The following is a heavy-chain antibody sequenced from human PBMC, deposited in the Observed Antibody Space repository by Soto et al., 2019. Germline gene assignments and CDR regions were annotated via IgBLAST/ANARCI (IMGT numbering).Heavy chain of an antibody. Sequence: QVHLVQSEAEVRKPGSSVKVSCKSSGGSFTTDSIIWVRQAPGQGLEWMGGINPLFRTPVYAQKFQGRVTISADESTSAAHLGVTGLTPEDTAVYFCAKGVASSDWGQGTPVTVSS. CDR3: AKGVASSD. D-gene: IGHD5-12*01. J-gene: IGHJ4*02. CDR1: GGSFTTDS. CDR2: INPLFRTP. V-gene: IGHV1-69*01.